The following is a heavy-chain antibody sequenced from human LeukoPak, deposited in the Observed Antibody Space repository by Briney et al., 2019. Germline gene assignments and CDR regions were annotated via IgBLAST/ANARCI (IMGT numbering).Heavy chain of an antibody. CDR1: GGSFSGYY. V-gene: IGHV4-34*01. CDR3: ARVRYDSSGYLFDY. CDR2: INHSGST. J-gene: IGHJ4*02. Sequence: SSETLSLTCAVYGGSFSGYYWSWIRQPPGKGLEWIGEINHSGSTNYNPSLKRRVTISVDTSKNQFSLKLSSVTAADTAVYYCARVRYDSSGYLFDYWGQGTLVTVSS. D-gene: IGHD3-22*01.